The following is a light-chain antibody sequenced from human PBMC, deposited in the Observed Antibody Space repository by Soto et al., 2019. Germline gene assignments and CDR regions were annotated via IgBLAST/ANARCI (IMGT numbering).Light chain of an antibody. J-gene: IGLJ2*01. V-gene: IGLV1-40*01. CDR1: RSNIGAGYD. Sequence: SVLTQPPSVSGAPGRRVTISCTGSRSNIGAGYDVHWYQQLPGTAPKLLIYDNIHRPSEIPDRFSGSKSGPSASLAITGLQADDEADYYCQSYDSSLSGSVFGGGTQLTVL. CDR3: QSYDSSLSGSV. CDR2: DNI.